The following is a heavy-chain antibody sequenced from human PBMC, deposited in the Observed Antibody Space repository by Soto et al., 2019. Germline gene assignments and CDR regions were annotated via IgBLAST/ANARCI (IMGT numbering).Heavy chain of an antibody. Sequence: GESLKISCKGSGYSFTSYWISWVRQMPGKGLEWMGRIDPSDSYTNYSPSFQGHATISADKSISTAYLQWSSLKASDTAMYYCARSRYSSSWYRGDYYYGMDVWGQGTTVTVSS. V-gene: IGHV5-10-1*01. CDR3: ARSRYSSSWYRGDYYYGMDV. J-gene: IGHJ6*02. CDR2: IDPSDSYT. CDR1: GYSFTSYW. D-gene: IGHD6-13*01.